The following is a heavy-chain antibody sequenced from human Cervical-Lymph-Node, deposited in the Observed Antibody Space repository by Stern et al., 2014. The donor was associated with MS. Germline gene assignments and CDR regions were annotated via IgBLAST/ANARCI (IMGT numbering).Heavy chain of an antibody. Sequence: VQLVASGGGVVQPGRSLRLSCAASEFTFSDYGMYWVRQAPGTGLGGVALIWYEGRNKFYADSVRGRFTISRDNSKNSLYLQMNSLRAEDTAVYYCAKGLRTTGSYYYGMDVWGQGTTVTVSS. CDR3: AKGLRTTGSYYYGMDV. J-gene: IGHJ6*02. V-gene: IGHV3-33*06. D-gene: IGHD1-14*01. CDR1: EFTFSDYG. CDR2: IWYEGRNK.